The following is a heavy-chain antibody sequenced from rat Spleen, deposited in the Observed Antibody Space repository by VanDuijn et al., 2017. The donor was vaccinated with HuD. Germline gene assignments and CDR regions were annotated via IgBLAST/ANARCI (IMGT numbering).Heavy chain of an antibody. CDR1: GFTFSNFP. Sequence: EVQLVESGGDLVQPGRSVRLSCAASGFTFSNFPMAWVRQAPTKGLEWVASISTGGGNTYYRDSVKGRFTISRDNAKNTQYLQMDSLRSEETATYYCARLGVTTRAMDAWGQGASVTVSS. CDR3: ARLGVTTRAMDA. J-gene: IGHJ4*01. CDR2: ISTGGGNT. V-gene: IGHV5S13*01. D-gene: IGHD1-4*01.